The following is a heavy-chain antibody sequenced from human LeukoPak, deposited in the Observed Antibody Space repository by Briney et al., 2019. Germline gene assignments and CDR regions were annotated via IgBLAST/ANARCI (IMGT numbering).Heavy chain of an antibody. J-gene: IGHJ6*02. V-gene: IGHV4-30-4*01. CDR3: ARYCSSTSCYNYYGMDV. Sequence: TLSLTCTVSGGSISSGDYYWSWIRQPPGKGLEWIGYIYYSGSTYYNPSLKSRVTISVDTSKNQFSLKLSSVTAADTAVYYCARYCSSTSCYNYYGMDVWGQGTTDTVSS. CDR2: IYYSGST. CDR1: GGSISSGDYY. D-gene: IGHD2-2*02.